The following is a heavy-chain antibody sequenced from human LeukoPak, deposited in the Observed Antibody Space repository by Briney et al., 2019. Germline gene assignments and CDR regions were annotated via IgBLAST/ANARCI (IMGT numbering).Heavy chain of an antibody. V-gene: IGHV3-30-3*01. CDR2: ISYDGSNK. CDR3: ARGYYYDSSGYYQYYSDY. CDR1: GFTFSSYA. D-gene: IGHD3-22*01. Sequence: PGGSLRLSCAASGFTFSSYAMHWVRQAPGKGLEWVAVISYDGSNKYYADSVKGRFTISRDNSKNTLYLQMSSLRAEDTAVYYCARGYYYDSSGYYQYYSDYWGQGTLVTVSS. J-gene: IGHJ4*02.